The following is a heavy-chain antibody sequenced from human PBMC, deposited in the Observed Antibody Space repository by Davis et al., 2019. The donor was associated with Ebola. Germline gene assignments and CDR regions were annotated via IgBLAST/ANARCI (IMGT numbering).Heavy chain of an antibody. J-gene: IGHJ6*02. V-gene: IGHV3-21*06. CDR3: ARGQYAMDI. CDR2: ISGRSGYI. CDR1: GFTFRTYA. Sequence: PGGSLRLSCAASGFTFRTYAMSWVRQAPGKGLEWVSSISGRSGYIYSADSVRGRFTISRDNAKNSLYLQMNSLRAEDTAMYYCARGQYAMDIWGQGSTVTVSS.